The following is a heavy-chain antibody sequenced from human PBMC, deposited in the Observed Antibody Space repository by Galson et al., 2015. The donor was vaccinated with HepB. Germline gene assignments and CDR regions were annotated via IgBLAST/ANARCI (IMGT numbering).Heavy chain of an antibody. V-gene: IGHV4-59*08. CDR3: ARQTHRSAWGYFDY. CDR2: LSYTGRT. CDR1: SDSFKTHY. J-gene: IGHJ4*02. D-gene: IGHD7-27*01. Sequence: ETLSLTCPVSSDSFKTHYWSWIRQPPGRGLEWIGVLSYTGRTKYNPSLQSRVTMSADTSRNQFSLKVRSVTAADTAIYYCARQTHRSAWGYFDYWGQGTLVSVSS.